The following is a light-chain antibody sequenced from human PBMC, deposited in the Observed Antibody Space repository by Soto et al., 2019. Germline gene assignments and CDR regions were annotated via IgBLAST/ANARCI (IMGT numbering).Light chain of an antibody. CDR3: LQHHTYPQT. CDR2: AAS. J-gene: IGKJ1*01. Sequence: DIQMTQSPSSLSASVGDRVTITCRASQDIRVFLGWFQHKAGKAPRRLIYAASSLESGVPSRFSGSGSGTEFALTISGLQPEDFATYYCLQHHTYPQTFGQGTNVDI. V-gene: IGKV1-17*01. CDR1: QDIRVF.